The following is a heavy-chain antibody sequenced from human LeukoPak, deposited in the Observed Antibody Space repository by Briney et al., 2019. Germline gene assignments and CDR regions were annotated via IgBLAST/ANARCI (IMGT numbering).Heavy chain of an antibody. J-gene: IGHJ4*02. V-gene: IGHV3-23*01. Sequence: GGSLRLSCAASGFTFSSYVMSWVRQAPGKGLEWVSGKGLEWVSSISGSGGSTNYADSVKGRFTISRDNSKNTLDLQKNSLEADDKAVYYCASRMKGAAGYFDNWGQGTLVIVSS. CDR1: GFTFSSYV. CDR2: ISGSGGST. D-gene: IGHD6-13*01. CDR3: ASRMKGAAGYFDN.